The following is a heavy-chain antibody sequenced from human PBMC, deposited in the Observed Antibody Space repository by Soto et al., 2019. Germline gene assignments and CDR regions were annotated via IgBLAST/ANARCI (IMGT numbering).Heavy chain of an antibody. CDR1: GFTFSNAW. CDR2: IKSKSDGGTT. J-gene: IGHJ5*02. Sequence: EVQLVESGGGLVKPGGSLRLSCAASGFTFSNAWMSWVRQAPGKGLEWVGRIKSKSDGGTTDNAAPVKGRFTISRDDSKNTLYLQMNSLKTEDTAVYYCTTPYFSRANCYYNWFDPWGQGTLVTVSS. D-gene: IGHD2-2*01. V-gene: IGHV3-15*01. CDR3: TTPYFSRANCYYNWFDP.